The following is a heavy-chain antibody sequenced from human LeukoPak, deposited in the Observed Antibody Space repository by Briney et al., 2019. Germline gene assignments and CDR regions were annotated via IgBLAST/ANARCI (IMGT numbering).Heavy chain of an antibody. V-gene: IGHV4-61*02. D-gene: IGHD5-18*01. Sequence: SQTLSLTCTVSGGSISSGSYYWSWIRQPAGKGLEWTGRIYTSGSTNYNPSFKSRLTISVDTSKNQFSLKLSSVTAADTAVYYCANQQLWFDYWGQGTLVTVSS. CDR2: IYTSGST. CDR1: GGSISSGSYY. CDR3: ANQQLWFDY. J-gene: IGHJ4*02.